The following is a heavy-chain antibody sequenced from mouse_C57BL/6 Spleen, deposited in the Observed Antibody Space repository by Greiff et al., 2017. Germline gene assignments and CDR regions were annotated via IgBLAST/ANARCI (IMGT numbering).Heavy chain of an antibody. J-gene: IGHJ1*03. V-gene: IGHV10-3*01. CDR1: GFTFNTYA. Sequence: DVQLSPSCGGLVQPKGSLKLSCAASGFTFNTYAMHWVRQAPGKGLEWVARIRSKSSNYATYYADSVKDRFTISRDDSQSMLYLQMNNLKTEDTAMYYCVRDIPRGYFDVWGTGTTVTVSS. D-gene: IGHD3-1*01. CDR2: IRSKSSNYAT. CDR3: VRDIPRGYFDV.